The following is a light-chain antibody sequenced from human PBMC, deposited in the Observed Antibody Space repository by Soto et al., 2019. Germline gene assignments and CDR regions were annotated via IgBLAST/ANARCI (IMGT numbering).Light chain of an antibody. Sequence: IVLTQSPGALSLSPGETATLSCRASQHVDSNYVAWYKQTPGQPPRLLIRSTSFRATGVPDRFSGSGSGTDFTLTITSLQPEDFATYYCQQTYSTLTFGGGTKVEIK. CDR1: QHVDSNY. J-gene: IGKJ4*01. CDR2: STS. CDR3: QQTYSTLT. V-gene: IGKV3-20*01.